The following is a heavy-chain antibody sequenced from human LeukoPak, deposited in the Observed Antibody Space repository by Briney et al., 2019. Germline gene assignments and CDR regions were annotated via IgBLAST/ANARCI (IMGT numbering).Heavy chain of an antibody. CDR2: IYYSGTA. CDR3: ARVPRTTVTTRSYYYYMDV. Sequence: SETLSLTCTVSGGSISSSSYYWGWIRQPPGRGLEWIGSIYYSGTAYYNRSLKSRVTISVDTSKNQFSLKLSSVTAADTAVYYCARVPRTTVTTRSYYYYMDVWGKGTTVTISS. J-gene: IGHJ6*03. V-gene: IGHV4-39*07. D-gene: IGHD4-17*01. CDR1: GGSISSSSYY.